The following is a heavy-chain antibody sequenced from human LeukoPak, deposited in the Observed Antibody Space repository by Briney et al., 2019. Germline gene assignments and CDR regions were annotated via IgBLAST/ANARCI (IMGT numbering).Heavy chain of an antibody. D-gene: IGHD3-9*01. V-gene: IGHV4-59*01. J-gene: IGHJ2*01. CDR3: GRRTSYDTLTGYIYWYFDL. CDR2: INYSGST. Sequence: SETLSLTCTVSGGSISSYYWSWIRKPPGKGLEWIGYINYSGSTDYNPSPKSRVTMSVDTSKNQFSLRLSSVTAADTAVYFCGRRTSYDTLTGYIYWYFDLWGRGTLVTVSS. CDR1: GGSISSYY.